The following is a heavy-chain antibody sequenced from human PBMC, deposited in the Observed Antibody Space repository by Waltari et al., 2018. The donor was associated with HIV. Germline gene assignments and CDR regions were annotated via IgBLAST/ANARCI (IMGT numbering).Heavy chain of an antibody. CDR2: ISGRNGDT. V-gene: IGHV1-18*01. Sequence: QIQVVQSGGEVKKPGASVKVSCQTSGYNFKNYGITWVRQAPGQGLEWMGRISGRNGDTMYAQKFQGRVIMTIDTSTNSGYLELQSLTSDDTADYYCARAAYGDFLYSWIDPWGQGTPVIVSS. CDR1: GYNFKNYG. J-gene: IGHJ5*02. D-gene: IGHD4-17*01. CDR3: ARAAYGDFLYSWIDP.